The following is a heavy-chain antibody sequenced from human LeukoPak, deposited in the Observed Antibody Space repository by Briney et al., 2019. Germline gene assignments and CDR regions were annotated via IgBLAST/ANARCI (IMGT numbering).Heavy chain of an antibody. CDR1: GGTFSSYA. V-gene: IGHV1-69*05. J-gene: IGHJ4*02. Sequence: GASVKVSCKASGGTFSSYAISWVRQAPGQGLEWMGGIIPIFGTANYAQKFQGRVTMTRDTSTSTVYMELSSLRSEDTAVYYCARVGGEGSWYVGYFDYWGQGTLVTVSS. CDR2: IIPIFGTA. CDR3: ARVGGEGSWYVGYFDY. D-gene: IGHD6-13*01.